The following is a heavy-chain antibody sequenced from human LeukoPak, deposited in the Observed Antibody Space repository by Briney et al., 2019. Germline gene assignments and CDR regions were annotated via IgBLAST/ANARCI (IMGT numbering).Heavy chain of an antibody. CDR3: ARDLASTPYSEIDY. CDR2: MDPNSGDT. D-gene: IGHD2-15*01. V-gene: IGHV1-2*06. CDR1: GYTFTAYY. J-gene: IGHJ4*01. Sequence: ASVKVSCKASGYTFTAYYIHWVRQAPGQGLEWMGRMDPNSGDTNYAQEFQGRVTMTRDTSITTAQMELSRLKSDDTALYYCARDLASTPYSEIDYSGQGSLLTVSS.